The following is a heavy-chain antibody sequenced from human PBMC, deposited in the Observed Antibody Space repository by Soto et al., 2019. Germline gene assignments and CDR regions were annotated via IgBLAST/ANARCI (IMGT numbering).Heavy chain of an antibody. J-gene: IGHJ5*02. CDR2: VYYTGFT. Sequence: QLQLQESGPGLVKPSETLSLTCTVSGDSISSSYYWGWVRQPPGKGLECIGAVYYTGFTYYNPSLKSRLTISRDTSKNQFALRLSSGPAADTAIYYCARLPVVVIALAYFDPWGPGTLVTVSS. D-gene: IGHD2-21*01. CDR1: GDSISSSYY. CDR3: ARLPVVVIALAYFDP. V-gene: IGHV4-39*01.